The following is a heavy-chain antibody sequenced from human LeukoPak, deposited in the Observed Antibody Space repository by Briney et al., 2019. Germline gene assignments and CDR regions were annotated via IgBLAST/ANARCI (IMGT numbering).Heavy chain of an antibody. CDR2: INHSGRN. CDR3: ARPITCSSTTCSDAFHI. J-gene: IGHJ3*02. V-gene: IGHV4-39*07. Sequence: SETLSLTCTVSGGSISSSSYYWSWIRQPPGKGLEWIGEINHSGRNNYNPSLKSRVTISVDTSKNQFSLKLSSVTAADTAVYYCARPITCSSTTCSDAFHIWGQGTMVTVSS. CDR1: GGSISSSSYY. D-gene: IGHD2-2*01.